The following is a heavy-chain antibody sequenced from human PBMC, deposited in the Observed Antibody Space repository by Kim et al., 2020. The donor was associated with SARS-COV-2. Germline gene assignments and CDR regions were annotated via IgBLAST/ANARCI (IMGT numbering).Heavy chain of an antibody. D-gene: IGHD3-22*01. Sequence: SETLSLTCTVSGGSISSGGYYWSWIRQHPGKGLEWIGYIYDSGSTHCNPSLKSRVTISVDKSKNQFSLKLSSVTAADTAVYYCARDASDGSGYPDYWGQGTLVTVSS. J-gene: IGHJ4*02. CDR3: ARDASDGSGYPDY. CDR2: IYDSGST. CDR1: GGSISSGGYY. V-gene: IGHV4-31*03.